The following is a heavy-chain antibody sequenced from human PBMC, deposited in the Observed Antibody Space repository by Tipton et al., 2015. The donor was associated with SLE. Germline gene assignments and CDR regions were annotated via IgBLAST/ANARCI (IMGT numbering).Heavy chain of an antibody. CDR3: ARAQRLVRWFDP. Sequence: TLSLTCAVYGGSFSGYYWSRIRQPPGKGLEWSGEINHSGSTNYNPSRKSRVTISVDTSKSQFSLNLSSVTAADPAVYFCARAQRLVRWFDPWGQGTLVTVSS. V-gene: IGHV4-34*01. D-gene: IGHD6-13*01. CDR2: INHSGST. J-gene: IGHJ5*02. CDR1: GGSFSGYY.